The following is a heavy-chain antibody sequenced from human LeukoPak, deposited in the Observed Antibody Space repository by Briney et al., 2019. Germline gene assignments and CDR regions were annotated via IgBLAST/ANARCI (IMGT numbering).Heavy chain of an antibody. D-gene: IGHD3-10*02. CDR3: AAYVPGDYYYGMDV. Sequence: ASVKVPCKASGYTFTSYGISWVRQAPGQGLEWMGWISAYNGNTNYAQKLQGRVTMTTDTSTSTAYMELRSLRSDDTAVYYCAAYVPGDYYYGMDVWGQGTTVTVSS. CDR2: ISAYNGNT. J-gene: IGHJ6*02. V-gene: IGHV1-18*01. CDR1: GYTFTSYG.